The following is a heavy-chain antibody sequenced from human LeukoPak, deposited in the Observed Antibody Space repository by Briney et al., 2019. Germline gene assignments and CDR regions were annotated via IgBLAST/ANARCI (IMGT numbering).Heavy chain of an antibody. V-gene: IGHV4-59*01. Sequence: PSQTLSLTCTVSGGSISSYYWSWIRQPPGKGLEWIGYIYYSGSTNYNPSLKSRVTISVDTSKNQFSLKLSSVTAADTAVHYCARVEGYCSGGSCYYYFDYWGQGTLVTVSS. J-gene: IGHJ4*02. D-gene: IGHD2-15*01. CDR1: GGSISSYY. CDR2: IYYSGST. CDR3: ARVEGYCSGGSCYYYFDY.